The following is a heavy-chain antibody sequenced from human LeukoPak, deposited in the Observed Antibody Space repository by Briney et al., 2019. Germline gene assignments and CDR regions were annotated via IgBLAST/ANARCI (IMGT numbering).Heavy chain of an antibody. CDR1: GYTFTSYG. CDR3: ARDSFVVVTAKGFDP. Sequence: ASVKVSCKASGYTFTSYGISWVRQAPGQGLEWMGWISAYNGNTNYAQKLQGRVTMTTDTSTSTAYMELRSRRSDDTAVYYCARDSFVVVTAKGFDPWGQGTLVTVSS. V-gene: IGHV1-18*01. CDR2: ISAYNGNT. D-gene: IGHD2-21*02. J-gene: IGHJ5*02.